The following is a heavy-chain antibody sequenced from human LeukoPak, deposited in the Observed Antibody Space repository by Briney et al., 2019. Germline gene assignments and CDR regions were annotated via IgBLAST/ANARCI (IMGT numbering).Heavy chain of an antibody. CDR3: ARSFMEGFDY. D-gene: IGHD3-3*01. CDR1: GGSISSYY. Sequence: PSETLSLTCTVSGGSISSYYWSWIRQPAGKGLKWIGRIYTSGGTNYNPSLKSRVTMSVDTSKNQFSLKLSSVTAADTAVYYCARSFMEGFDYWGQGTLVTVSS. V-gene: IGHV4-4*07. J-gene: IGHJ4*02. CDR2: IYTSGGT.